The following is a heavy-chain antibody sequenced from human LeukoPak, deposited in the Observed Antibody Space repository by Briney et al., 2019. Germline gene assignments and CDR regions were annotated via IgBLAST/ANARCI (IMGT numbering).Heavy chain of an antibody. J-gene: IGHJ3*02. CDR2: IYSGGYT. Sequence: TGGSLRLSCVASGLTVSSNYMSWVRQAPGKGLEWVSVIYSGGYTYYADSVKGRFTISRDNSKNTLYLQMNSLRTEDTAVYYCARIKTMVPAVNAFDIWGQGTLVTVSS. CDR3: ARIKTMVPAVNAFDI. V-gene: IGHV3-53*01. CDR1: GLTVSSNY. D-gene: IGHD3-10*01.